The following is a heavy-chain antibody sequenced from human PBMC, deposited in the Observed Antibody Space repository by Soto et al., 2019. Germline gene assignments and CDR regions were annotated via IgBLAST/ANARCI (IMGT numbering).Heavy chain of an antibody. V-gene: IGHV3-11*01. CDR2: ISSSGSTI. Sequence: VQLVESGGGLVKPGGSLRLSCAASGFTFSDYYMSWIRQAPGKGLEWVAYISSSGSTIYYADSVKGRFTISRDNAKNSLYLQMNSQRAEDTAVYYCARYRSERYCSGGTCSSFWYFDLWGRGTLVTVSS. CDR1: GFTFSDYY. J-gene: IGHJ2*01. CDR3: ARYRSERYCSGGTCSSFWYFDL. D-gene: IGHD2-15*01.